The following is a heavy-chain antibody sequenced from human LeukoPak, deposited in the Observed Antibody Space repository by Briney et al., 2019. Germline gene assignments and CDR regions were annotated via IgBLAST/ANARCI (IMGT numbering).Heavy chain of an antibody. Sequence: SETLSLTCTVSGGSISSGSYYWSWIRQPAGKGLEWIGRIYTSGSTNYNPSLKSRVTISVDTSKNQFSLKLSSVTAADTAVYYCAKNGVAARHYYYYMDVWGKGTTVTVSS. CDR1: GGSISSGSYY. V-gene: IGHV4-61*02. CDR3: AKNGVAARHYYYYMDV. J-gene: IGHJ6*03. D-gene: IGHD6-6*01. CDR2: IYTSGST.